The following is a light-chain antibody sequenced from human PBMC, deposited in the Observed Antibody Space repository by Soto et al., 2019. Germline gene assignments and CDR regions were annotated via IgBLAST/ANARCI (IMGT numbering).Light chain of an antibody. CDR1: SSNIGAGYD. Sequence: QPVLTQPPSVSGAPGQRVTISCTGSSSNIGAGYDVHWYQQLPGTAPKLLIYGNSNRPSGVPDRFSGSKSGTSASLAITGLQAVAEADYYCQSYDSSLSGSVFGGGTKLTVL. CDR3: QSYDSSLSGSV. CDR2: GNS. J-gene: IGLJ3*02. V-gene: IGLV1-40*01.